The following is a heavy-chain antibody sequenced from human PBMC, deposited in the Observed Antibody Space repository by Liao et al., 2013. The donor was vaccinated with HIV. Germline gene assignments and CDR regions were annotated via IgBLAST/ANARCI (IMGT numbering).Heavy chain of an antibody. D-gene: IGHD6-19*01. J-gene: IGHJ6*03. CDR3: AREYGFRIAVAGNDYYYYMDV. Sequence: QVQLQESGPGLVKPSETLSLTCTVSGGSISSYYWSWIRQPAGKGLEWIGRIYTSGSTNYNPSLKSRVTMSVDTSKNQFSLKLSSVTAADTAVYYCAREYGFRIAVAGNDYYYYMDVWGKGDHGSPSP. CDR2: IYTSGST. CDR1: GGSISSYY. V-gene: IGHV4-4*07.